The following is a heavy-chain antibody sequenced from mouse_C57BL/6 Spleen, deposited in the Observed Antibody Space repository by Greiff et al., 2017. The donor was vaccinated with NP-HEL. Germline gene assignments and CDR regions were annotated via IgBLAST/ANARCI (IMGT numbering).Heavy chain of an antibody. Sequence: VQLQQSGPELVKPGASVKIPCKASGYTFTDYNMDWVKQSHGKSLEWIGDINPNNGGTIYNQKFKGKATLTVDKSSSTAYMELRSLTSEDTAVYYCARPNYYGSSYGFDYWGQGTTLTVSS. V-gene: IGHV1-18*01. J-gene: IGHJ2*01. CDR1: GYTFTDYN. CDR2: INPNNGGT. D-gene: IGHD1-1*01. CDR3: ARPNYYGSSYGFDY.